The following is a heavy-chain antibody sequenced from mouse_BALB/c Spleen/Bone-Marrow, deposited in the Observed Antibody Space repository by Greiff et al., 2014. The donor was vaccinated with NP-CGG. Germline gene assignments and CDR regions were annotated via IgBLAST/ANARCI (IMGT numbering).Heavy chain of an antibody. V-gene: IGHV14-3*02. CDR3: ALDYYRSSGFAY. CDR1: GFNIKDTY. D-gene: IGHD1-1*01. Sequence: VQLQQSGAELVKPGASVKLSCTASGFNIKDTYMHWVKQRPEQGLEWIGRIDPANGNTKYDPKFQGKATITADTSSNTAYLQLSSLTSEDNAFYYRALDYYRSSGFAYWGQGTLVTASA. CDR2: IDPANGNT. J-gene: IGHJ3*01.